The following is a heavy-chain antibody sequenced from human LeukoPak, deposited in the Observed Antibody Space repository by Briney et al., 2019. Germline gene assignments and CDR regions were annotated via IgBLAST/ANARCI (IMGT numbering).Heavy chain of an antibody. CDR3: ARDRGGWSSDAFDI. V-gene: IGHV3-21*01. D-gene: IGHD2-15*01. CDR1: RFTFNSYT. CDR2: ISSSSNYI. Sequence: GGSLRLSCAAPRFTFNSYTMNWVRQAPGKGLEWVSSISSSSNYIYYADSVKGRFTISRDNAKNSLYLQMNSLRAEDTAVYYCARDRGGWSSDAFDIWGQGTMVTVSS. J-gene: IGHJ3*02.